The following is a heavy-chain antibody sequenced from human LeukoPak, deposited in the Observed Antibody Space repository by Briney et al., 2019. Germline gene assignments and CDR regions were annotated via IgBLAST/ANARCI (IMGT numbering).Heavy chain of an antibody. J-gene: IGHJ4*02. D-gene: IGHD1-26*01. CDR1: GFTFSSYG. Sequence: GGSLRLSGAAFGFTFSSYGMHWVRQAPGKGREGVAFIRYDGSNKYYAGSVKGRFTISRDNSKNTLYLQMNSLRAEDTAVYYCAKDISGSYAFDYWGQGTLVTVSS. CDR2: IRYDGSNK. CDR3: AKDISGSYAFDY. V-gene: IGHV3-30*02.